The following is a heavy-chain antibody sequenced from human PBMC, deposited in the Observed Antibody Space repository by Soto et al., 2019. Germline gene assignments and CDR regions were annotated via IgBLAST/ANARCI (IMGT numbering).Heavy chain of an antibody. V-gene: IGHV1-69*06. Sequence: QVQLVQSGAEVKKPGSSVKVSCKASGGTFSSLDINWVRQALGQGLEWMGGIIPISETTNYAQIFQGRVSIVADKSTSTAYMELSRLRSEDTAVYYCARALLSHSYDSGGYDSYFHAMDVWGQGTPVTVSS. CDR1: GGTFSSLD. J-gene: IGHJ6*02. CDR3: ARALLSHSYDSGGYDSYFHAMDV. D-gene: IGHD3-22*01. CDR2: IIPISETT.